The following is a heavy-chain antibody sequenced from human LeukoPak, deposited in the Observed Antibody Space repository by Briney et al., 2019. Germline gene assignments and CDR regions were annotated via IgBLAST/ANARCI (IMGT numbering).Heavy chain of an antibody. CDR3: ARDPGYRPDAFDI. V-gene: IGHV1-18*01. J-gene: IGHJ3*02. D-gene: IGHD5-18*01. CDR1: GYSFDKYG. CDR2: IGAYSGDA. Sequence: GASVKVSFQASGYSFDKYGISWVRQAPGQGLEWMGWIGAYSGDANYAQMFQGRVTMTTVTSTTTAYMELRSLRSDDTAVYYCARDPGYRPDAFDIWGQGTVVTVS.